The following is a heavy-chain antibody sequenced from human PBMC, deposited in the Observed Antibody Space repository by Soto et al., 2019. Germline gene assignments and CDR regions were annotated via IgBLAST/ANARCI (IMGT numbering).Heavy chain of an antibody. CDR1: DYTFTNYG. CDR2: INTYNGNT. Sequence: ASVKVSCKASDYTFTNYGISWVRQAPGQGLEWMGWINTYNGNTNYAQKFQGRVTMTTDTSTSTASMELRSLRSDDTAVYYCARGLFLEYTTTSLDYWGQGTLVTVSS. CDR3: ARGLFLEYTTTSLDY. D-gene: IGHD2-21*01. J-gene: IGHJ4*02. V-gene: IGHV1-18*01.